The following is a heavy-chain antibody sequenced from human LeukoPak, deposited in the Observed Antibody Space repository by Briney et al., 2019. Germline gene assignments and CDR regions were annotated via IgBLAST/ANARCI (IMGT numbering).Heavy chain of an antibody. CDR3: ARGPLTGDFDY. CDR2: ISAYNGNI. J-gene: IGHJ4*02. Sequence: ASVKVSCKASGYTFTSYGISWVRQAPGQGLEWMGWISAYNGNINYAQKFQGRVTMTTDTSTNTAYMELRSLRSDDSAVYYCARGPLTGDFDYWGQGTLVAVSS. V-gene: IGHV1-18*01. D-gene: IGHD3-10*01. CDR1: GYTFTSYG.